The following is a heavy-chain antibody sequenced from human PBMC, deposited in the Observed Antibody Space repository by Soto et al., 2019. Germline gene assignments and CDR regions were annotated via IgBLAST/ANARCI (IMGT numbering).Heavy chain of an antibody. J-gene: IGHJ6*02. Sequence: SVKVSCKASGGTLSSYAISWVRQAPGQGLEWMGGIIPIFGTANYAQKFQGRVTITADESTSTAYMELSSLRSEDTAVYYCARDNGGTVTIFGVVIGLHGMDVWGQGTTVTVSS. D-gene: IGHD3-3*01. CDR1: GGTLSSYA. CDR2: IIPIFGTA. V-gene: IGHV1-69*13. CDR3: ARDNGGTVTIFGVVIGLHGMDV.